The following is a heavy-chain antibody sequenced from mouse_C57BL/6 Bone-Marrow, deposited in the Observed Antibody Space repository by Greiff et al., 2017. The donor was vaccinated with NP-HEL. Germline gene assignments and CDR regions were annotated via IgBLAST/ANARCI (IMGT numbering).Heavy chain of an antibody. Sequence: QVQLQQSGAELMKPGASVKLSCKATGYTFTGYWIEWVKQRPGHGLEWIGEILPESGITPYNENVKGKATFTADTSSNTAYMQLSSLTTEDSAIYYCARARPYYYGSSYGYFDVWGTGTTVTVSS. CDR2: ILPESGIT. CDR1: GYTFTGYW. CDR3: ARARPYYYGSSYGYFDV. J-gene: IGHJ1*03. V-gene: IGHV1-9*01. D-gene: IGHD1-1*01.